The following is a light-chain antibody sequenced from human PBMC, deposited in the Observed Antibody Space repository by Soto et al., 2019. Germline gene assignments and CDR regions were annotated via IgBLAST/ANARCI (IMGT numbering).Light chain of an antibody. CDR1: QSVFNNH. J-gene: IGKJ1*01. Sequence: EIVLTHSPGTLSFSQGEIATLSYSFSQSVFNNHIGWYQQKPGQAPRRLIFGASFRAAGIPDRFGGSGSGTGFTLTITRLEPEDFAVYFCLRYTSSQWTFGPGNKVDIK. CDR2: GAS. CDR3: LRYTSSQWT. V-gene: IGKV3-20*01.